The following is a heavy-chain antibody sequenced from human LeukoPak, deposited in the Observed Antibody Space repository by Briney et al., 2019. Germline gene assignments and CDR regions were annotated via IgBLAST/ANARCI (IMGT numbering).Heavy chain of an antibody. V-gene: IGHV4-59*12. J-gene: IGHJ4*02. CDR2: VFDSGST. Sequence: SETLSLTCSVSGASFSTNYWSWIRQPPGRGLEWIGYVFDSGSTNYNPSLKSRVTISVDTSKNQFSLKLSSVTAADTAVYYCASAGDRGSGDYWGQGTLVTVSS. CDR3: ASAGDRGSGDY. D-gene: IGHD1-26*01. CDR1: GASFSTNY.